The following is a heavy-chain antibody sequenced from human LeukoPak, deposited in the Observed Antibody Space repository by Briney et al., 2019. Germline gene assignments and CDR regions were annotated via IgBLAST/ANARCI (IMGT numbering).Heavy chain of an antibody. V-gene: IGHV5-51*01. D-gene: IGHD3-10*01. CDR1: GYSFTTHW. CDR2: IYPGDSDT. J-gene: IGHJ4*02. Sequence: GESLKISCKASGYSFTTHWIAWVRQMPGKGLEWMGIIYPGDSDTRYSPSFQGQVTISADKSISTAYLQWGSLKASETAMYFCARLWSGSLDYWGQGTLVTVSS. CDR3: ARLWSGSLDY.